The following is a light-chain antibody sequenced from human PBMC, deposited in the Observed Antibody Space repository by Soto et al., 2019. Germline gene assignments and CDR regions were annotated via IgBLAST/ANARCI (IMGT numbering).Light chain of an antibody. J-gene: IGLJ1*01. V-gene: IGLV2-8*01. CDR3: SSYAGGNNYV. CDR2: AVS. Sequence: QSALTQPPSASGSPGQSVTISCTGTSRDVGGYKYVSWYQQYPGKAPKLMIYAVSKRPSGVPDRFSGSKSGNTASLTVSGLQAEDEADYYCSSYAGGNNYVFGTGTKLTVL. CDR1: SRDVGGYKY.